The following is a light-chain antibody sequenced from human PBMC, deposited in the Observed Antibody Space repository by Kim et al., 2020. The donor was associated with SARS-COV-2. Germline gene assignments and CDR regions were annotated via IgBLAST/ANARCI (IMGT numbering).Light chain of an antibody. CDR2: KAS. J-gene: IGKJ4*01. V-gene: IGKV1-5*03. CDR1: QSISSW. Sequence: ASVRDRVTITCRASQSISSWLAWYQQKPGKAPKLLIYKASSLESGVPSRFSGSGSGTEFTLTISSLQPDDFATYYCQQYNSYLLTFGGGTKVEIK. CDR3: QQYNSYLLT.